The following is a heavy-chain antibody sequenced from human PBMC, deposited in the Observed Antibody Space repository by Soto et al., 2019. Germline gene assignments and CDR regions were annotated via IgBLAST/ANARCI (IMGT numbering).Heavy chain of an antibody. CDR1: GFTFSSYS. Sequence: PWGSLSLSCAASGFTFSSYSMNWVLQAPGKGLEWGLSISSSSSCIYYAHSVKGRFTISRDNAKNSLYLQMNSLRAEDTAGYYCARDPPGYCDESSGYYGDYGGQGTLVTVP. CDR3: ARDPPGYCDESSGYYGDY. CDR2: ISSSSSCI. V-gene: IGHV3-21*01. D-gene: IGHD3-22*01. J-gene: IGHJ4*02.